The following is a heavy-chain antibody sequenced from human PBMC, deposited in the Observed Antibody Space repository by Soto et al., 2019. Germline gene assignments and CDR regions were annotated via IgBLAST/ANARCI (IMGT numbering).Heavy chain of an antibody. Sequence: GGSLRLSCAASGFTFSNAWMNWVRQAPGKGLEWVGRIKSKTDGGTTDYAAPVKGRFTISRDDSKNTLYLQMNSLKTEDTAVYYCTTGGEQWLEPEFSYFDYWGQGTLVTVSS. CDR1: GFTFSNAW. CDR3: TTGGEQWLEPEFSYFDY. CDR2: IKSKTDGGTT. J-gene: IGHJ4*02. D-gene: IGHD6-19*01. V-gene: IGHV3-15*07.